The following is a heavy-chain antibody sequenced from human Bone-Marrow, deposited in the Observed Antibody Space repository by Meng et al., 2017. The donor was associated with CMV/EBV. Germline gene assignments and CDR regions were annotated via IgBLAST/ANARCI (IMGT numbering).Heavy chain of an antibody. Sequence: GESLKISCVASGFTFSSYWMHWVRQAPGKGLVWVSRINSDGSSTSYADSVKGRFTISRDNAKNTLFLQMNSLRAEDTAVYYCARSSPIGTAVDYWGQGTQATVPS. J-gene: IGHJ4*02. V-gene: IGHV3-74*01. CDR1: GFTFSSYW. D-gene: IGHD6-25*01. CDR2: INSDGSST. CDR3: ARSSPIGTAVDY.